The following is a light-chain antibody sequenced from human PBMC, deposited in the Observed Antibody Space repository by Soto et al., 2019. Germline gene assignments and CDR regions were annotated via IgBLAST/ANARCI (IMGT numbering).Light chain of an antibody. Sequence: QSALTQPASVSGSPGQSITISCTGTSSDVGAYKYVSWYQQHPGKAPKLMIYEVSYRPSGVSNRFSGSKSGNTASLTISGLQAEDEADYYCSSYTSSSTRVFGTGTKVTVL. CDR1: SSDVGAYKY. J-gene: IGLJ1*01. V-gene: IGLV2-14*01. CDR2: EVS. CDR3: SSYTSSSTRV.